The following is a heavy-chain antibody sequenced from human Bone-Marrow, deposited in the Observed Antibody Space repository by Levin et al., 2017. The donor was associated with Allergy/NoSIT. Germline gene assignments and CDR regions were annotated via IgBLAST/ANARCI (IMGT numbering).Heavy chain of an antibody. J-gene: IGHJ4*02. CDR3: VRGAGGLDH. V-gene: IGHV3-74*01. CDR2: ITSDGSGI. CDR1: GFIFSNYW. D-gene: IGHD3-16*01. Sequence: GGSLILSCAASGFIFSNYWMHWVRQVPGKGLVWVSHITSDGSGISYVDSVKGRFTISRDNAKNTVYLQMSSLREEDTAVYFCVRGAGGLDHWGQGTLVIVSS.